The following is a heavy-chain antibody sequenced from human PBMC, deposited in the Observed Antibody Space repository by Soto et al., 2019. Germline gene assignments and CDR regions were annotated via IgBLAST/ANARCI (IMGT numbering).Heavy chain of an antibody. CDR2: IYYSGST. D-gene: IGHD3-16*01. CDR3: ASHDYAHYGMDV. J-gene: IGHJ6*02. CDR1: GGSISSGDYY. V-gene: IGHV4-30-4*01. Sequence: QVQLQESGPGLVKPSQTLSLTCTVSGGSISSGDYYWSWIRQPPGKGLEWIGYIYYSGSTYYNPSLKSRVAMPVHXSKNQFSLKLSSVTAADTAVYYCASHDYAHYGMDVWGQGTTVTVSS.